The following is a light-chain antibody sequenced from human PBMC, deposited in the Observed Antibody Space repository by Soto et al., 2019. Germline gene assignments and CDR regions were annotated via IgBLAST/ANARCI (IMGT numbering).Light chain of an antibody. CDR3: CSSAGSVV. J-gene: IGLJ2*01. Sequence: QSVLTQAASGSGYPGQSITISCTGTSSDVGSYNLVSWYQQHPGKAPKLMIYEVSKRPSGVSNRFSGSKSGNTASLTISGLQAEDEADYYYCSSAGSVVFGGGTKLTVL. V-gene: IGLV2-23*02. CDR1: SSDVGSYNL. CDR2: EVS.